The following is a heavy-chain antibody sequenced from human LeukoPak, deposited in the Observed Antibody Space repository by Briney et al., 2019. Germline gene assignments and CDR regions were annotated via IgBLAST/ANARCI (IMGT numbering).Heavy chain of an antibody. Sequence: GGSLRLSCAASGFTFRNYVIHWVRQAPGKGLEWVAVTSSDLNVKLYADSVKGRFTISRDNSRSTLYLQMNSLRPEDTAIYYCAREDYYGSGSPPSLYFDYWGQGTLVTVSS. D-gene: IGHD3-10*01. CDR3: AREDYYGSGSPPSLYFDY. J-gene: IGHJ4*02. V-gene: IGHV3-30-3*01. CDR1: GFTFRNYV. CDR2: TSSDLNVK.